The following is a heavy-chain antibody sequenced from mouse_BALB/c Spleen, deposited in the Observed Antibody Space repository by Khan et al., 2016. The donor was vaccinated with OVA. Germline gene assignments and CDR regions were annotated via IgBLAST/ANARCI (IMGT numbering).Heavy chain of an antibody. CDR3: AKEGAYYRSDGWFAY. Sequence: QVQLKQSGAELTRPGASVKMSCKASGYTFTSYTMHWVKQRPGQGLEWIGYINPVSDYTNYNQNFKDKATLTADKYSSTAYMQLRSLTSEDSAVYYCAKEGAYYRSDGWFAYWGQGTLVTVST. CDR1: GYTFTSYT. D-gene: IGHD2-14*01. V-gene: IGHV1-4*01. J-gene: IGHJ3*01. CDR2: INPVSDYT.